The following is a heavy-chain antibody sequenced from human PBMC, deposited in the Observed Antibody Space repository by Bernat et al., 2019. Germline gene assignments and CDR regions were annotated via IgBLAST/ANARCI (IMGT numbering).Heavy chain of an antibody. D-gene: IGHD3-10*01. Sequence: EVQLVESGGGLVQPGGSLRLSCAASGFTFSSYSMNWVRQAPGKGLEWVSYISSSSTIYYEDSVKGRFTIARDNAKNSLYLQMNSLRDEDTAVYYCARAPTYGSGSYGHFQHWGQGTLVTVSS. V-gene: IGHV3-48*02. J-gene: IGHJ1*01. CDR3: ARAPTYGSGSYGHFQH. CDR2: ISSSSTI. CDR1: GFTFSSYS.